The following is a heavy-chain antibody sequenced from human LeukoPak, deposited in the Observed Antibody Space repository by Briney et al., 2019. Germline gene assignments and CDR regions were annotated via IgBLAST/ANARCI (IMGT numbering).Heavy chain of an antibody. CDR2: IYYSGST. CDR3: ARYDYVWRSYRHDY. Sequence: SETLSLTCTVSGGSISSSSYYWGWIRQPPGKGLEWIGSIYYSGSTYSNPSSKSRLTISVATSKNQFSLKRSSVTAADTAVYYCARYDYVWRSYRHDYWGQGTLVTVSS. J-gene: IGHJ4*02. CDR1: GGSISSSSYY. D-gene: IGHD3-16*02. V-gene: IGHV4-39*01.